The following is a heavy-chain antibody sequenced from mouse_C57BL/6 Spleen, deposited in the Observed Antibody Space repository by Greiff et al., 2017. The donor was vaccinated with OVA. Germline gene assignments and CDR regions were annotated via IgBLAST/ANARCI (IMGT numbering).Heavy chain of an antibody. V-gene: IGHV5-16*01. Sequence: EVQLQESEGGLVQPGSSMKLSCTASGFTFSDYYMAWVRQVPEKGLEWVANINYDGSSTYYLDSLKSRFIISRDNAKNILYLQMSSLKSEDTATYYCAIYDGYWYFDVWGTGTTVTVSS. CDR1: GFTFSDYY. CDR3: AIYDGYWYFDV. CDR2: INYDGSST. D-gene: IGHD2-3*01. J-gene: IGHJ1*03.